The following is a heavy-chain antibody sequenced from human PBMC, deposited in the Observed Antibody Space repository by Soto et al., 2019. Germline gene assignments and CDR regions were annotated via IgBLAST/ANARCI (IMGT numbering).Heavy chain of an antibody. V-gene: IGHV4-31*03. CDR2: VYYSGST. D-gene: IGHD6-6*01. CDR3: ARDLSRSSENWFDP. J-gene: IGHJ5*02. CDR1: GGSISSGGYY. Sequence: SETLSLTCTVSGGSISSGGYYWSWIRQHPGKGLEWIGYVYYSGSTYYNPSLKSRVTISVDTSKNQFSLKLSSVTAADTAVYYCARDLSRSSENWFDPWGQGILVTVSS.